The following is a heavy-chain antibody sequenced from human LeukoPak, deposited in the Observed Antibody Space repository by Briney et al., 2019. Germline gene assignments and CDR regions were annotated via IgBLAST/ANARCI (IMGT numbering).Heavy chain of an antibody. Sequence: SETLSLTCTVSGDSISSHYWSWIRQPPGKGLEWIGYIYYSGGTNYNPSLKSRVTISVDTSKNQFSLKLISVSAADTAVYYCARGARRPDGWTGGSYLWGQGISVTVSS. D-gene: IGHD1-14*01. CDR3: ARGARRPDGWTGGSYL. J-gene: IGHJ4*02. CDR1: GDSISSHY. CDR2: IYYSGGT. V-gene: IGHV4-59*11.